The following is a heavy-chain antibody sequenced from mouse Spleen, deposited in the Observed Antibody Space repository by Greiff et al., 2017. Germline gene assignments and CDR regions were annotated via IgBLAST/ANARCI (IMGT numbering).Heavy chain of an antibody. J-gene: IGHJ1*01. CDR2: ISSGSSTI. CDR3: ARLGYYGSYWYFDV. V-gene: IGHV5-17*01. D-gene: IGHD1-1*01. CDR1: GFTFSDYG. Sequence: DVMLVESGGGLVKPGGSLKLSCAASGFTFSDYGMHWVRQAPEKGLEWVAYISSGSSTIYYADTVKGRFTISRDNAKNTLFLQMTSLRSEDTAMYYCARLGYYGSYWYFDVWGAGTTVTVSS.